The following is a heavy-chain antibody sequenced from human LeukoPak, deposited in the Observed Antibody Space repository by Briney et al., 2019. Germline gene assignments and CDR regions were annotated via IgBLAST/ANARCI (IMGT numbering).Heavy chain of an antibody. D-gene: IGHD3-10*01. Sequence: ASVKVSCKASGYAFSGYLHWVRQVPGQGLEWMGWISPNSGGTNYAEKFQDRVTMTRDMSVNTAYMELRSLRSDDTAVYYCARIRTYGMDVWGQGTTVTVSS. CDR1: GYAFSGY. CDR2: ISPNSGGT. CDR3: ARIRTYGMDV. J-gene: IGHJ6*02. V-gene: IGHV1-2*02.